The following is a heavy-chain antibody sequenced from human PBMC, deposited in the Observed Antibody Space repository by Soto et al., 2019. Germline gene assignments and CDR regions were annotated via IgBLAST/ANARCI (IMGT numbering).Heavy chain of an antibody. CDR3: ARVGDTARTGAFDI. CDR1: GFTFSSYG. CDR2: IWYDGSNK. Sequence: ESGGGVVQPGRSLRLSCAASGFTFSSYGMHWVRQAPGKGLEWVAVIWYDGSNKYYADSVKGRFTISRDNSKNTLYLQMNSLRAEDTAVYYCARVGDTARTGAFDIWGQGTMVTVSS. J-gene: IGHJ3*02. D-gene: IGHD5-18*01. V-gene: IGHV3-33*01.